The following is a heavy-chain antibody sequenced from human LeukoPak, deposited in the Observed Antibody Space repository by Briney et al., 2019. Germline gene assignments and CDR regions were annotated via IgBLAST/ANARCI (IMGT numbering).Heavy chain of an antibody. CDR1: GGTFSSYA. Sequence: SVKVSCKASGGTFSSYAISWVRQAPGQGLEWMGGIIPIFGTANYAQKFQGRVTITTDESTSTAYMELSSLRSEDTAVYYCASSRACINGVCYTSNFDYWGQGTLVTVSS. CDR3: ASSRACINGVCYTSNFDY. V-gene: IGHV1-69*05. J-gene: IGHJ4*02. D-gene: IGHD2-8*01. CDR2: IIPIFGTA.